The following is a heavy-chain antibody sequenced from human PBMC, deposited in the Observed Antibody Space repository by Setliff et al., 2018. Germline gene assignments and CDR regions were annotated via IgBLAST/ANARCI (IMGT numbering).Heavy chain of an antibody. CDR2: FDPEDDET. J-gene: IGHJ4*02. V-gene: IGHV1-18*01. CDR3: ARDFWAYCGGDCSVFDY. Sequence: ASVKVSCKASGYTFTTYYMHWVRQAPGQGLEWMGGFDPEDDETIYAQKLQGRVTMTTDTSTSTAYMELRSLRSDDTAVYYCARDFWAYCGGDCSVFDYWGQGTLVTVSS. CDR1: GYTFTTYY. D-gene: IGHD2-21*02.